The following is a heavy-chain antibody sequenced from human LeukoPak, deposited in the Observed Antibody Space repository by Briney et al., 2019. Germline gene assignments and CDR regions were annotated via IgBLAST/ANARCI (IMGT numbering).Heavy chain of an antibody. Sequence: GASVKVSCKASGYTFTGYYMHWVRQAPGQGLEWMGWINPNSGGTNYAQKFQGRVTMTRDTSISTAYMELSRLRSDDTAVYYCARIVIAVARNWFDPWGQGTLVTVSS. CDR3: ARIVIAVARNWFDP. CDR1: GYTFTGYY. D-gene: IGHD6-19*01. CDR2: INPNSGGT. V-gene: IGHV1-2*02. J-gene: IGHJ5*02.